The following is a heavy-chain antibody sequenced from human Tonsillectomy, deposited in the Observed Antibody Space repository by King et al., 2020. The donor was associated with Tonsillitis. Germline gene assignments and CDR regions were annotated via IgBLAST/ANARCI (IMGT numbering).Heavy chain of an antibody. Sequence: VQLVESGGGLVKPGGSLRLSCAASGFTFSSYSMNWVRQAPGKGLEWVSSISSSSSYIYYADSVKGRFTISRDNAKNSLYLQMNSLRAEDTAVYYCARDAQLDYYDSSGYHDAFDIWGQGTMVTVSS. CDR2: ISSSSSYI. D-gene: IGHD3-22*01. V-gene: IGHV3-21*01. CDR1: GFTFSSYS. CDR3: ARDAQLDYYDSSGYHDAFDI. J-gene: IGHJ3*02.